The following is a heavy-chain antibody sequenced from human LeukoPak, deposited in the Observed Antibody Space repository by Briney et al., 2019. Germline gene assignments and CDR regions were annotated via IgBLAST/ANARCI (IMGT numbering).Heavy chain of an antibody. D-gene: IGHD3-3*01. Sequence: ESGPTLVNPTQTLTLTCTFSGFSLSTSGVGVGLIRQPPGKALEWLALIYWIDGKRYSPSLKSRLTITKDTSKNQVVLTMTNMDPVDTATYYCAHTWISDFWSGYPYYFDYWGQGTLVTVSS. CDR2: IYWIDGK. CDR3: AHTWISDFWSGYPYYFDY. J-gene: IGHJ4*02. V-gene: IGHV2-5*01. CDR1: GFSLSTSGVG.